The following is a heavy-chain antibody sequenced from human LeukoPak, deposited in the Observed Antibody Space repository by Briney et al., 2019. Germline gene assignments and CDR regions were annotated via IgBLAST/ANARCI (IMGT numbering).Heavy chain of an antibody. V-gene: IGHV2-5*08. J-gene: IGHJ4*02. D-gene: IGHD6-19*01. CDR3: APMTGSSGWYGVFDY. Sequence: NPSETLSLTCTGSGGSISSYYWSWIRQPPGKALEWLALIYWDDDKRYSPSLKSRLTITKDTSKNQVVLTMTNMDPVDTATYYCAPMTGSSGWYGVFDYWGQGTLVTVSS. CDR2: IYWDDDK. CDR1: GGSISSYYW.